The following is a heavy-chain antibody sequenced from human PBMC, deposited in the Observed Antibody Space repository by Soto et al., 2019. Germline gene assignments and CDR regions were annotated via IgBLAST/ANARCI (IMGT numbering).Heavy chain of an antibody. D-gene: IGHD2-15*01. Sequence: SETLSLTCTVSGDSIIIGGYYWSWIRHLPGKGLEWIGYINYSGTTYYNPSLKSRVSISVDTSENQFSLKLSSVTAADTAVYYCARVTGYCRGGSCYSGYFQHWGQGTLVTVSS. CDR2: INYSGTT. V-gene: IGHV4-31*03. CDR1: GDSIIIGGYY. CDR3: ARVTGYCRGGSCYSGYFQH. J-gene: IGHJ1*01.